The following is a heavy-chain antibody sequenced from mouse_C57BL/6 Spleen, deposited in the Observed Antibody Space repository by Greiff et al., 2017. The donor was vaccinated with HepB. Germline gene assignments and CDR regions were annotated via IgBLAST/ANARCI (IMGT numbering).Heavy chain of an antibody. CDR1: GYAFTNYL. J-gene: IGHJ3*01. Sequence: VHLVESGAELVRPGTSVKVSCKASGYAFTNYLIEWVKQRPGQGLEWIGVINPGSGGTNYNEKFKGKATLTADKSSSTAYMQLSSLTSEDSAVYFCARYYKEGFAYWGQGTLVTVSA. CDR2: INPGSGGT. D-gene: IGHD2-12*01. V-gene: IGHV1-54*01. CDR3: ARYYKEGFAY.